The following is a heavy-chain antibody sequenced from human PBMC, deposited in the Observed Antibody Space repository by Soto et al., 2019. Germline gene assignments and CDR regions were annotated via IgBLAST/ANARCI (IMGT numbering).Heavy chain of an antibody. J-gene: IGHJ4*02. V-gene: IGHV4-39*01. Sequence: LSLTCSVSGDSIGSSTNYWGWSRQPPGKGLEWIGTIYHSGNTYYNPTLKSRVAISVDMSKNQFSLRLNSVTAADTAVYYCARHEWLQLWLVTEYWGQGALVTVSS. CDR2: IYHSGNT. CDR1: GDSIGSSTNY. CDR3: ARHEWLQLWLVTEY. D-gene: IGHD5-18*01.